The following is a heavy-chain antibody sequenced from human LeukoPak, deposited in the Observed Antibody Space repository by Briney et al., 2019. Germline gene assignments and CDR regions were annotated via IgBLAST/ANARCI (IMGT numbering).Heavy chain of an antibody. J-gene: IGHJ4*02. D-gene: IGHD3-10*01. CDR3: ARHAPFMVRGEEFDY. CDR2: IYYSGST. V-gene: IGHV4-59*04. CDR1: GGSISSYY. Sequence: PSETLSLTCTVSGGSISSYYWSWIRQPPGKGLEWIGYIYYSGSTYYNPSLKSRVTISVGTSKNQFSLKLSSVTAADTAVYYCARHAPFMVRGEEFDYWGQGTLVTVSS.